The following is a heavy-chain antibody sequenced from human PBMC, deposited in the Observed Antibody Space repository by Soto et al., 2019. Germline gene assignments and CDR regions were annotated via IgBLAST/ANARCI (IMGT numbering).Heavy chain of an antibody. J-gene: IGHJ4*02. Sequence: SVKVSCKASGGTFSSYAISWVRQAPGQGLEWMGGIIPIFGTANYAQKFQGRVTITADESTSTAYMELSSLRSEDTAVYYCARVVRSLSYYYDSSGYYYDYWSQGTLVTVSS. V-gene: IGHV1-69*13. CDR2: IIPIFGTA. CDR3: ARVVRSLSYYYDSSGYYYDY. CDR1: GGTFSSYA. D-gene: IGHD3-22*01.